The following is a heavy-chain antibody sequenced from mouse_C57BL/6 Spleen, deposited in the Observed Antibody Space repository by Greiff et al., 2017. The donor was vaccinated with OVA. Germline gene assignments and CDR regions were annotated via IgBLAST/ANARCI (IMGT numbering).Heavy chain of an antibody. CDR1: GFTFSDYG. J-gene: IGHJ4*01. V-gene: IGHV5-17*01. CDR3: ARRSTMVTYYAMDY. CDR2: ISSGSSTI. D-gene: IGHD2-2*01. Sequence: EVHLVESGGGLVKPGGSLKLSCAASGFTFSDYGMHWVRQAPEKGLEWVAYISSGSSTIYYADTVKGRFTISRDNAKNTLFLQMTSLRSEDTAMYYCARRSTMVTYYAMDYWGQGTSVTVSS.